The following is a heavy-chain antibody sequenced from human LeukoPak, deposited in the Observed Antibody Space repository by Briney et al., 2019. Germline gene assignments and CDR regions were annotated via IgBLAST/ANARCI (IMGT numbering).Heavy chain of an antibody. CDR2: NRGSGGST. CDR1: GFTFRSYA. J-gene: IGHJ5*02. CDR3: AKEGITMVRGVNPRYNWFDP. D-gene: IGHD3-10*01. Sequence: PGVPLRLYCAASGFTFRSYAMSWVRRSRGKAVEGVSANRGSGGSTYYADSVKGRLIMSRDNSKNTLYLQMNSLRAEDTAVYYCAKEGITMVRGVNPRYNWFDPWGQGTLVTVSS. V-gene: IGHV3-23*01.